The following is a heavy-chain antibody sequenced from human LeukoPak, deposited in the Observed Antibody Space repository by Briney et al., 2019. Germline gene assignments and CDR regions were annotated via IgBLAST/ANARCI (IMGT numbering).Heavy chain of an antibody. CDR2: MNPNSGAT. Sequence: ASVKVSCKASGYTFTSYAMHWVRQAPGQGLEWMGWMNPNSGATGYAQKFQGRVTMTRDTSISTAYMELSSLTSEDTAVYYCARDGRGAAAADDPLDLWGQGTTVTVSS. D-gene: IGHD6-13*01. V-gene: IGHV1-8*02. J-gene: IGHJ3*01. CDR1: GYTFTSYA. CDR3: ARDGRGAAAADDPLDL.